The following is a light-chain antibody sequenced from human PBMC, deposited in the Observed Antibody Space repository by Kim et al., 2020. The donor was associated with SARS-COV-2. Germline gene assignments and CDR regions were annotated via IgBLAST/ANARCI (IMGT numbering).Light chain of an antibody. V-gene: IGLV2-14*03. Sequence: QSALTQPASVSGSPGQSITISCTGTSSDIGGYNYVSWYQHHPGKAPKLMIYDVSKRPSGVSNRFSGSKSDNTASLTISGLQAEDEADYYCSSYTSSSTYVVFGGGTKLTVL. CDR2: DVS. CDR1: SSDIGGYNY. CDR3: SSYTSSSTYVV. J-gene: IGLJ2*01.